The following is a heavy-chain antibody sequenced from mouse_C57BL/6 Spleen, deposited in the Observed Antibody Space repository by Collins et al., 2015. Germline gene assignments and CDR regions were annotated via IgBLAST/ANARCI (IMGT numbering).Heavy chain of an antibody. J-gene: IGHJ3*01. CDR3: VRQNYSNPFAY. CDR1: GFSFNIYA. CDR2: IRSKSNNYAT. D-gene: IGHD2-5*01. Sequence: EVQLVESGGGLVQPKGSLKLSCAASGFSFNIYAMNWVRQAPGKGLEWVARIRSKSNNYATYYADSLKDRFTISRDDSESMLYLQMNDLKTEDTATYYCVRQNYSNPFAYWGQGTLVTVSA. V-gene: IGHV10-1*01.